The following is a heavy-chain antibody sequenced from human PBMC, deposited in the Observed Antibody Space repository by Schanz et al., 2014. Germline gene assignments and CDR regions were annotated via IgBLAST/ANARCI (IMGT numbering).Heavy chain of an antibody. J-gene: IGHJ4*02. CDR1: GGSSSDCY. CDR2: INHSGGT. Sequence: QVQLQQWGAGLLKASETLSLTCAVYGGSSSDCYWSWIRQPPGKGLEWIGEINHSGGTNYNPSLKSRVTISVDTSKNQFSLKVTSVTPADTAVYYCARGVLGSGYRQQYYFDHWGQGTLVTVSS. D-gene: IGHD3-3*01. CDR3: ARGVLGSGYRQQYYFDH. V-gene: IGHV4-34*01.